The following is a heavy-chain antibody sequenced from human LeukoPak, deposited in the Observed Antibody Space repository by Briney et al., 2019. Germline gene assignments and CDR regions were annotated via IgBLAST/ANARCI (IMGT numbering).Heavy chain of an antibody. CDR2: IYTGGDT. CDR3: ARVSIAVAGPFDY. Sequence: PGGSLRLSCAVSGFTVSNNYMSWVRQAPGKGLEWVTDIYTGGDTYYADSVKGRFTISRDNSKNTVYLQMNSLRAEDTAVYYCARVSIAVAGPFDYWGQGTLVTVSS. J-gene: IGHJ4*02. CDR1: GFTVSNNY. D-gene: IGHD6-19*01. V-gene: IGHV3-66*01.